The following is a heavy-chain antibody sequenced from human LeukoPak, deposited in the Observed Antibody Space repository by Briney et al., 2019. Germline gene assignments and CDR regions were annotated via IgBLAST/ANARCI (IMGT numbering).Heavy chain of an antibody. J-gene: IGHJ4*02. Sequence: GGSLRLSCAASGFTFSSFAMSWVRQAPGKGLEWLAVISYDGTDKYYADSVKGRFTISRDNSKNTLYLQMNSLRAEGTAVYFCARARSGDGFNLDYWGQGTLVTVSS. V-gene: IGHV3-33*08. CDR3: ARARSGDGFNLDY. CDR2: ISYDGTDK. D-gene: IGHD5-24*01. CDR1: GFTFSSFA.